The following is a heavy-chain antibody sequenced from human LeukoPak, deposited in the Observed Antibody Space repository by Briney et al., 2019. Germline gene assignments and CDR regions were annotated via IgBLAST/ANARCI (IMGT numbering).Heavy chain of an antibody. V-gene: IGHV3-23*01. CDR1: GFTVSSNY. D-gene: IGHD6-19*01. CDR3: AKEHWLAAYFDY. Sequence: PGGSLRLSCAASGFTVSSNYMSWVRQAPGKGLEWVSAISGSGGSTYYADSVKGRFTISRDNSKNTLYLQMNSLRAEDTAVYYCAKEHWLAAYFDYWGQGTLVTVSS. CDR2: ISGSGGST. J-gene: IGHJ4*02.